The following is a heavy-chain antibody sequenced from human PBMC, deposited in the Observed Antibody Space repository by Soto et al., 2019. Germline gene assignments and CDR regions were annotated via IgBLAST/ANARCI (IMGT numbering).Heavy chain of an antibody. CDR2: IYLGNSDT. CDR1: GYSFSSYW. V-gene: IGHV5-51*01. CDR3: ARLGFEYDTLTAYYNAHHYYGLDV. J-gene: IGHJ6*02. D-gene: IGHD3-9*01. Sequence: GESLKISCKGSGYSFSSYWIAWVRQMPGKGLEWVGIIYLGNSDTRYSPSFQGQVTISADKSISTAYLRWSSLKASDTAMYYCARLGFEYDTLTAYYNAHHYYGLDVGGQGTSVTVSS.